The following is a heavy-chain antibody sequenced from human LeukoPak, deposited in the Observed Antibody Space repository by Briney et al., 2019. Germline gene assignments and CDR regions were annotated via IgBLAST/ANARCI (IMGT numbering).Heavy chain of an antibody. D-gene: IGHD2-2*01. V-gene: IGHV4-38-2*01. CDR2: VYHSGGT. Sequence: SETLSLNCDVSGVSITNGDYWAWIRQSPGKGLEWIGSVYHSGGTHYNPSLKSRLIISVDTSKNQFSLNLNTLTAADTAIYYCARNVSRADVVISANSPSNWFDPWGQGVLVTVSS. CDR3: ARNVSRADVVISANSPSNWFDP. CDR1: GVSITNGDY. J-gene: IGHJ5*02.